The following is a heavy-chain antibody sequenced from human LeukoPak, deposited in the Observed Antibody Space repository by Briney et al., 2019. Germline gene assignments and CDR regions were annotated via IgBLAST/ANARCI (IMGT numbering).Heavy chain of an antibody. CDR3: ARGLLSNGWIQLNYYYYMDV. CDR2: INPNSGGT. Sequence: ASVKVSCKASGYTFTGYYMYWVRQAPGQGLEWMGWINPNSGGTNYAQKFQGRVTMTRDTSISTAYMELSRLRSDDTAVYYCARGLLSNGWIQLNYYYYMDVWGKGTTVTVSS. V-gene: IGHV1-2*02. J-gene: IGHJ6*03. CDR1: GYTFTGYY. D-gene: IGHD5-18*01.